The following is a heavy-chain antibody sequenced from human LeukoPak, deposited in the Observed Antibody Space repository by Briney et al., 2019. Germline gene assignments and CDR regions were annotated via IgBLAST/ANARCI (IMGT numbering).Heavy chain of an antibody. J-gene: IGHJ5*02. D-gene: IGHD3-10*01. Sequence: ASVKVSCKASGYTFTTYGINWVRHAPGQGLEWMGWISAYNGNTNYAQKFQDRVTMTTDTSTSIAYMELTSLRSDDTAVYYCARNRGPMVRGVISPHNWFDPWGQGTLVTVSS. CDR3: ARNRGPMVRGVISPHNWFDP. V-gene: IGHV1-18*01. CDR1: GYTFTTYG. CDR2: ISAYNGNT.